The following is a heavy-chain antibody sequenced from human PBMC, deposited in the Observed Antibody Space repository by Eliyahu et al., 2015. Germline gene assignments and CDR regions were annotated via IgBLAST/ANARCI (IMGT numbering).Heavy chain of an antibody. Sequence: GSFSGYYWSWIRQPPGKGLEWIGEINHSGSTNYNPSLKSRVTISVDTSKNQFSLKLSSVTAADTAVYYCARATVTSFDYWGQGTLVTVSS. D-gene: IGHD4-17*01. CDR1: GSFSGYY. CDR2: INHSGST. V-gene: IGHV4-34*01. CDR3: ARATVTSFDY. J-gene: IGHJ4*02.